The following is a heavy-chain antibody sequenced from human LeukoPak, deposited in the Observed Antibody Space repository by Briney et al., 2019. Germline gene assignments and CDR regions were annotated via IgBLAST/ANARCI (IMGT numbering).Heavy chain of an antibody. D-gene: IGHD2-21*02. CDR3: AADAAYCGGDCYFT. Sequence: ASVKVSCKASGFTFTSSAVQWVRQARGQRLEWIGWIVVGSGNTNYAQKFQERVTITRDMSTSTAYMELSSLRSGDTAVYYCAADAAYCGGDCYFTWGQGTLVTVSS. J-gene: IGHJ5*02. CDR2: IVVGSGNT. V-gene: IGHV1-58*01. CDR1: GFTFTSSA.